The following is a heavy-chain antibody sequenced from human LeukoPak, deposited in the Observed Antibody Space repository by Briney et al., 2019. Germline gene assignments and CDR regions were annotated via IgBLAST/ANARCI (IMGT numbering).Heavy chain of an antibody. CDR1: GFSFSSHA. D-gene: IGHD3-22*01. V-gene: IGHV3-23*01. J-gene: IGHJ5*02. CDR3: ARIPSFTTMIRFDP. Sequence: GGSLRLSCAASGFSFSSHAMSWVRQAPGKGLEWVSTVSGNGGTTYYADSVKGRFTISRDNSKNTLYLQMNSLRAEDTAVYYCARIPSFTTMIRFDPWGQGTLVTVSS. CDR2: VSGNGGTT.